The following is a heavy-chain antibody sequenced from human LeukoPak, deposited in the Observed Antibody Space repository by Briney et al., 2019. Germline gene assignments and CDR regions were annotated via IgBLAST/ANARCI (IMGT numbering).Heavy chain of an antibody. CDR3: ARANPADFNL. V-gene: IGHV3-74*01. CDR2: IRYDGIVT. Sequence: GGSLRLSCVASEFTFSNYWIHWVRQPPGKGLVWVSRIRYDGIVTNYADSVEGRFTISRDNAKNTVHLQMNSLRDDDTAVYYCARANPADFNLWGRGTLVTVSS. CDR1: EFTFSNYW. J-gene: IGHJ2*01. D-gene: IGHD1-14*01.